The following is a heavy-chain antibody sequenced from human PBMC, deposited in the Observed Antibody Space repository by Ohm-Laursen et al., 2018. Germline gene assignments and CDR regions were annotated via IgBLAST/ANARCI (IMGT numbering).Heavy chain of an antibody. V-gene: IGHV3-9*01. CDR3: AKVAGAARGPILAVYWHFDL. Sequence: SLRLSCAASGFTFSSYAMHWVRQAPGKGLEWVSGISFNSGSIVYADSVKGRFTISRDNASNSLYLQMNSLRSEDTALYYCAKVAGAARGPILAVYWHFDLWGRGTLVTVSS. CDR2: ISFNSGSI. CDR1: GFTFSSYA. J-gene: IGHJ2*01. D-gene: IGHD3-3*02.